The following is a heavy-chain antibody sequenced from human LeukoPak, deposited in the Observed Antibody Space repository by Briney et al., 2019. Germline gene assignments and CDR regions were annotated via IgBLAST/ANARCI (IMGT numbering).Heavy chain of an antibody. Sequence: PGRSLRLSCAASGFTFSSYAMHWVRQAPGKGLEWVAVISYDGSNKYYADSVKGRFTISRDNSKNTLYLQMNSLRAEDTAVYYCARGDVAGGSRHLFIYYWGQGTLVTVSS. J-gene: IGHJ4*02. D-gene: IGHD6-19*01. CDR2: ISYDGSNK. CDR1: GFTFSSYA. CDR3: ARGDVAGGSRHLFIYY. V-gene: IGHV3-30-3*01.